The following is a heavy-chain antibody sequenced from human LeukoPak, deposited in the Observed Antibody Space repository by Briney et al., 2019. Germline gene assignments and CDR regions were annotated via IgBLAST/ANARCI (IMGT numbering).Heavy chain of an antibody. V-gene: IGHV3-7*01. Sequence: GGSLRLSCAASGLTFGSRWMSWVRQTPGKGLEWVATIKQDGSEKYYVDSVKGRFTISRDNAKNSLYLQMNTLRAEDTAVYYRARDRNTDFWSGYYTNYFDYWGQGTLVAVSS. CDR3: ARDRNTDFWSGYYTNYFDY. CDR2: IKQDGSEK. D-gene: IGHD3-3*01. CDR1: GLTFGSRW. J-gene: IGHJ4*02.